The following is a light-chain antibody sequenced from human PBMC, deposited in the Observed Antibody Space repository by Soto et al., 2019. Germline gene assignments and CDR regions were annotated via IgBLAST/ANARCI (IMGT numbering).Light chain of an antibody. CDR3: QQCNTYSGRT. J-gene: IGKJ1*01. CDR1: QSISTW. V-gene: IGKV1-5*03. Sequence: DIQMTQSPSTLPASVGDRVTITCRASQSISTWLAWYQQKPGKAPKLLIYQASSLESGVASRFSGSGSGTEFTLTISSLQPDDFASYYCQQCNTYSGRTFGQGTKVEIK. CDR2: QAS.